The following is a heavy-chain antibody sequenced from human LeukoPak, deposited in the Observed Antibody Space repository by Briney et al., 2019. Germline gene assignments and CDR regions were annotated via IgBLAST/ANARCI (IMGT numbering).Heavy chain of an antibody. D-gene: IGHD5-24*01. V-gene: IGHV3-11*03. CDR3: TRTSMRMATAGLVDY. J-gene: IGHJ4*02. CDR1: GFTFSDYY. Sequence: GGSLRLSCEASGFTFSDYYMSWIRKAPGKGLEWVSYISSSSSYTNYADSVKGRFTISRDNPQNPLYLQMNSLRAEDTAVYYCTRTSMRMATAGLVDYWGQGTLVTVSS. CDR2: ISSSSSYT.